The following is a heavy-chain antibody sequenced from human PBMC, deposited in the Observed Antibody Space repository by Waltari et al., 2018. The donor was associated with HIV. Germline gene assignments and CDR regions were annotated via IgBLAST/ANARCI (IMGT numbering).Heavy chain of an antibody. J-gene: IGHJ6*02. CDR2: MIGSGGST. V-gene: IGHV3-23*01. Sequence: EVQVLESGGALVQPGGSLRLSCAASGFTFSNYGMSWVGQAPGKGLRWVSTMIGSGGSTYYADSVKGRFTVSRDNSKNTLYLQMNSLRAEDTAVYFCVKEHQYSHSWYSYYGMDVWGQGTTVTVSS. CDR3: VKEHQYSHSWYSYYGMDV. CDR1: GFTFSNYG. D-gene: IGHD6-13*01.